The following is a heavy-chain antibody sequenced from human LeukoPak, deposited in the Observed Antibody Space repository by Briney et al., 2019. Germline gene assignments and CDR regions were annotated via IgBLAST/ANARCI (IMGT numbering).Heavy chain of an antibody. CDR3: ARDRAWDYLDS. CDR2: ISSDGGKK. J-gene: IGHJ4*02. V-gene: IGHV3-30*03. Sequence: PGGSLRLSCAASGFVVSSNYMNWVRQAPGKGLEWVAVISSDGGKKSYADSVKGRFTISRDNSKNTLYLQMDSLRVEDTAIYYCARDRAWDYLDSWDQGPLVTVSS. D-gene: IGHD1-26*01. CDR1: GFVVSSNY.